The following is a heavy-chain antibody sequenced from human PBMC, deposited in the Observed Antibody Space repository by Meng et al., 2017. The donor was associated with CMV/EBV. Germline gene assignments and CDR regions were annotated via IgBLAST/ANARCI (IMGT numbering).Heavy chain of an antibody. V-gene: IGHV3-30*02. CDR2: IRYDGSNK. D-gene: IGHD3-10*02. J-gene: IGHJ4*02. CDR3: ARDLSGDSPGSYYFDY. CDR1: GFTFSSYG. Sequence: GGSLRLSCAASGFTFSSYGMHWVRQAPGKGLEWVAFIRYDGSNKYYADSVKGRFTISRDNSKTTLYLQMNSLRAEDTAVYYCARDLSGDSPGSYYFDYWGQGTLVTVSS.